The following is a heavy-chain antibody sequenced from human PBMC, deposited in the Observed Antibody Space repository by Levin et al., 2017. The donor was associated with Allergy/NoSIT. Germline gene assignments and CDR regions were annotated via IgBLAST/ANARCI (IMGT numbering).Heavy chain of an antibody. CDR1: GFTFSSYA. V-gene: IGHV3-23*01. D-gene: IGHD6-6*01. CDR2: ISGSGGST. CDR3: AKDLKYSYSPGADY. J-gene: IGHJ4*02. Sequence: GGSLRLSCAASGFTFSSYAMSWVRQAPGKGLEWVSAISGSGGSTYYADSLRGRFTISRGNSKNTLYLQMNNLRVEDTAVYYCAKDLKYSYSPGADYWGQGTLVTVSS.